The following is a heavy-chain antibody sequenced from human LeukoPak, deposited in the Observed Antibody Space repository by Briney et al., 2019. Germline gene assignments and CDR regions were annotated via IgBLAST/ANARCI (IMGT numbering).Heavy chain of an antibody. Sequence: GGSLRLSCVDSGFTFSGYSLHWVRQAPGKGLKWVAFIQFDGNNKYYADSVKGRFTISRDNSKNTLYLQMNSLRAEDTAVYYCARGRLGYYDSSFWVWGQGTMVTVSS. V-gene: IGHV3-30*02. CDR1: GFTFSGYS. CDR2: IQFDGNNK. D-gene: IGHD3-22*01. CDR3: ARGRLGYYDSSFWV. J-gene: IGHJ3*01.